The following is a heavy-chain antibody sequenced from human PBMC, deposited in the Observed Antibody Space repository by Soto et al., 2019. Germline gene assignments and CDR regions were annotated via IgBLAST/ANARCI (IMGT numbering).Heavy chain of an antibody. CDR1: GYKFTTFW. Sequence: PGESLKISCKASGYKFTTFWLNWVRQTPGKGLEWLGRIDPTDSCTNYSPPFEGHVTISVDRSISTAYLQWNSLQASDTAIYYCARPASGGSRDAFDVWGQGTTVTVSS. CDR3: ARPASGGSRDAFDV. CDR2: IDPTDSCT. J-gene: IGHJ3*01. D-gene: IGHD2-15*01. V-gene: IGHV5-10-1*01.